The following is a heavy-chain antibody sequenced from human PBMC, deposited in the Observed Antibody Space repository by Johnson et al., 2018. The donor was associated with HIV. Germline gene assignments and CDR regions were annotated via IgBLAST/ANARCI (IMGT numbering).Heavy chain of an antibody. Sequence: VQLVESGGGLVQPGRSLRLSCGASGFTFDDYAMHWVRQPPGKGLEWVSGISWKSGRIKYADSVKGRFTIFRDNAKNSLYLQMNSLRPEDTALYYCAKDMNWNLIGAGFDIWGQGTMVTVSS. J-gene: IGHJ3*02. CDR1: GFTFDDYA. CDR2: ISWKSGRI. D-gene: IGHD1-1*01. V-gene: IGHV3-9*01. CDR3: AKDMNWNLIGAGFDI.